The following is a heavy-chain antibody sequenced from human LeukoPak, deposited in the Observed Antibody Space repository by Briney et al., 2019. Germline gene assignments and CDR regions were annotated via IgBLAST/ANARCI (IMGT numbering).Heavy chain of an antibody. Sequence: PGGSLRLSCAASGFTFSDYYMSWIRQAPGKGLEWVSYISSSGTTIYYADSVKGRFTISRDNAKDSLFLQMNSLRAEDTAVYYCAREKAAHYYDSSGSRFDCWGQGALVTVSS. J-gene: IGHJ4*02. V-gene: IGHV3-11*01. D-gene: IGHD3-22*01. CDR3: AREKAAHYYDSSGSRFDC. CDR2: ISSSGTTI. CDR1: GFTFSDYY.